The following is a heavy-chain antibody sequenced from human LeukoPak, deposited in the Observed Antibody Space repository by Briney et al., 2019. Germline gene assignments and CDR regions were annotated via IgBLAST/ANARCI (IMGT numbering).Heavy chain of an antibody. CDR2: INPSGGST. Sequence: ASVKVSCKASGYTFTSYYMHWVRQAPGQGLKWMGIINPSGGSTSYAQRFQGRVTMTRDTSTSTVYMELSSLRSEDTAVYYCARESGSSNFDYWGQGTLVTVSS. D-gene: IGHD1-26*01. CDR3: ARESGSSNFDY. CDR1: GYTFTSYY. V-gene: IGHV1-46*03. J-gene: IGHJ4*02.